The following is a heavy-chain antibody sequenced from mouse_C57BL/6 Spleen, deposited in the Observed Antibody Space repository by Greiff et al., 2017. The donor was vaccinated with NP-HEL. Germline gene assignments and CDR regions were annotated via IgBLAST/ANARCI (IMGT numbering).Heavy chain of an antibody. CDR3: ARDSLLDY. Sequence: EVQLQESGPGLVKPSQSLSLTCSVTGYSITSGYYWNWIRQFPGNKLEWMGYISYDGSNNYNPSLKNRISITRDTSKNQFFLKLNSVTTEDTATYYCARDSLLDYWGQGTTLTVSS. J-gene: IGHJ2*01. D-gene: IGHD6-2*01. V-gene: IGHV3-6*01. CDR1: GYSITSGYY. CDR2: ISYDGSN.